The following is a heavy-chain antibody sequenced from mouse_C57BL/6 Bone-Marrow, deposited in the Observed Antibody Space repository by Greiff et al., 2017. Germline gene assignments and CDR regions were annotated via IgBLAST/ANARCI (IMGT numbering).Heavy chain of an antibody. CDR1: GFNIKDDY. V-gene: IGHV14-4*01. D-gene: IGHD1-1*01. J-gene: IGHJ2*01. Sequence: VQLKQSGAELVRPGASVKLSCTASGFNIKDDYMHWVKQRPEQSLEWIGWIDPENCDTEYASKFQGKATITADTSSNTAYLQLSSLTSEDTSVYYCTPTTVVDFDYWGQGTTLTVSS. CDR3: TPTTVVDFDY. CDR2: IDPENCDT.